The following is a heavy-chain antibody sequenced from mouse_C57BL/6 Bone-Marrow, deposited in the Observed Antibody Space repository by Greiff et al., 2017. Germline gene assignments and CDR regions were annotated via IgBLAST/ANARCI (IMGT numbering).Heavy chain of an antibody. CDR1: GYTFTSYD. Sequence: VQLQQSGPELVKPGASVKLSCKASGYTFTSYDINWVKQRPGQGLEWIGWIYPRAGSTKYNEKFKGKATLTVDTSSSTAYMELHSLTSEDSAVYFCARSLVTTGGGFAYWGQGTLVTVSA. D-gene: IGHD2-2*01. V-gene: IGHV1-85*01. J-gene: IGHJ3*01. CDR3: ARSLVTTGGGFAY. CDR2: IYPRAGST.